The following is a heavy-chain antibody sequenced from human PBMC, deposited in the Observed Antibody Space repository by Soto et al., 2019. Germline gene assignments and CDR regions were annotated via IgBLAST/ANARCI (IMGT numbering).Heavy chain of an antibody. J-gene: IGHJ4*02. V-gene: IGHV3-15*01. D-gene: IGHD5-12*01. CDR2: IKSKTDGGTT. CDR3: TTGSIIVATIGAY. CDR1: GFTFSSYA. Sequence: GGSLRLSCAASGFTFSSYAMSWVRQAPGKGLEWVGRIKSKTDGGTTDYAAPVKGRFTISRDDSKNTLYLQMNSLKTEDTAVYYCTTGSIIVATIGAYWGQGTLVTVSS.